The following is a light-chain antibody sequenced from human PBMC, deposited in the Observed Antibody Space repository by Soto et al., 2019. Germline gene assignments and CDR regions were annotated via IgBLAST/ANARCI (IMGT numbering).Light chain of an antibody. V-gene: IGKV1-39*01. Sequence: DIQMTQSPPSLSASVGDRITINCRASQQFTSYVNWYQQKDGKAPKLLIFDGSTLQTGVPARFSGTGSGTDFTLTVNGLQPEDFATYYCQQYGRSRTFGQGTKV. CDR2: DGS. J-gene: IGKJ1*01. CDR1: QQFTSY. CDR3: QQYGRSRT.